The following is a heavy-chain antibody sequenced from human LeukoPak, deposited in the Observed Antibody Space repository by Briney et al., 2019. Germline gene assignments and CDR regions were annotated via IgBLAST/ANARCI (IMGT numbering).Heavy chain of an antibody. J-gene: IGHJ4*02. CDR1: GFTFNSYA. CDR2: ISGSGGST. D-gene: IGHD2-15*01. V-gene: IGHV3-23*01. Sequence: GGSLRLSCAASGFTFNSYAMNWVRQAPGKGLEWVSAISGSGGSTYYADSVKGRFTISRDNSKNTLYLQMNSLRAEDTAVYYCANGGYCSGGSCYEAVRFDYWGQGTLVTVSS. CDR3: ANGGYCSGGSCYEAVRFDY.